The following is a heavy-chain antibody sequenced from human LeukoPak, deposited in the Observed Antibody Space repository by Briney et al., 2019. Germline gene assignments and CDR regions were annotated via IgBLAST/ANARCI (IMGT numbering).Heavy chain of an antibody. V-gene: IGHV3-30-3*01. Sequence: GGSLRLSCAASGFTFSSYAMHWVRQAPGKGLEWVAVISYDGSNKYYADSVKGRFTISRDNSKNTLYLQMNSLRAEDMAVYYCARGNPELYCSSTSCYRWIDNWFDPWGQGTLVTVSS. CDR1: GFTFSSYA. CDR2: ISYDGSNK. CDR3: ARGNPELYCSSTSCYRWIDNWFDP. J-gene: IGHJ5*02. D-gene: IGHD2-2*02.